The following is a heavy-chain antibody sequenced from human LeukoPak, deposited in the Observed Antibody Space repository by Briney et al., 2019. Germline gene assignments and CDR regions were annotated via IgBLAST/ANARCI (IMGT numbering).Heavy chain of an antibody. J-gene: IGHJ6*03. D-gene: IGHD2-15*01. CDR1: KFTFSSYA. Sequence: GGSLRLSCAASKFTFSSYAMHWVRQAPGKGLEWVAVTSNDGRKRYYADSVQDRFTISRDNSKNTLFLQVNSLRAEDTAVYYCAREGVDGRNYYYMDVWGKGTTVTVSS. CDR2: TSNDGRKR. CDR3: AREGVDGRNYYYMDV. V-gene: IGHV3-30*01.